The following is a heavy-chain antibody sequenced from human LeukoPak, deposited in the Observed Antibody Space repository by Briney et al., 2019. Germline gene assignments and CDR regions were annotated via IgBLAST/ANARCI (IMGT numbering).Heavy chain of an antibody. V-gene: IGHV3-23*01. J-gene: IGHJ4*02. Sequence: GGSLRLSYVGSGFTCSNYPKTWVRQRPVEVLEWVSTISSRRDRTLYADSVKGRFTVYRYNSKNTLYLQVNSLRAEDTAVYYCAKYPPYRHYFDYWGQGTLVTVSS. CDR3: AKYPPYRHYFDY. CDR1: GFTCSNYP. CDR2: ISSRRDRT. D-gene: IGHD4-11*01.